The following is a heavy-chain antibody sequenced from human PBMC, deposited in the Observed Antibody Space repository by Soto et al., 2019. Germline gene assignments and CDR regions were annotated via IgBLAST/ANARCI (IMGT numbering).Heavy chain of an antibody. J-gene: IGHJ5*02. V-gene: IGHV4-39*01. D-gene: IGHD6-6*01. CDR3: ARLSIAARLGFDP. CDR2: IYYSGST. Sequence: PSETLSLTCTVSGGSISSSIYYWVWIRQPPGKGLEWIGSIYYSGSTYYNPSLKSRVTISVDTSKNQFSLKLSSVTAADTAVYYCARLSIAARLGFDPWGQGTLVTVSS. CDR1: GGSISSSIYY.